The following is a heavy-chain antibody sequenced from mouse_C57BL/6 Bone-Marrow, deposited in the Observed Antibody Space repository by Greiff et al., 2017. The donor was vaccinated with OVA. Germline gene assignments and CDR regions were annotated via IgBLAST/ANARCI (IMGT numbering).Heavy chain of an antibody. J-gene: IGHJ3*01. CDR1: GYTFTSYW. CDR3: ARKDYGIAWFVY. Sequence: QVQLQQPGAELVKPGASVKMSCKASGYTFTSYWITWVKQRPGQGLEWIGDIYPGSGSTNYNEKFKSKATLTVDTSSSTAYMQLSSLTSEDSAVYYCARKDYGIAWFVYWGQGTLVTVSA. D-gene: IGHD2-1*01. V-gene: IGHV1-55*01. CDR2: IYPGSGST.